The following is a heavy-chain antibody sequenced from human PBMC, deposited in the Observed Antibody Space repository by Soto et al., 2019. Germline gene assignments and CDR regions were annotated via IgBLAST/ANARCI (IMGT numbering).Heavy chain of an antibody. CDR3: ARQKNDFLTGYYAYYGIDV. Sequence: GESLKISCKGSGYSFAGYWITWVRQKPGKGLEWMGRIDPSDSQTSYSPSFRGNVTISVTKSINTVFLQWSSLRASGTAMYHCARQKNDFLTGYYAYYGIDVWGQGTTVTVAS. V-gene: IGHV5-10-1*01. J-gene: IGHJ6*02. CDR2: IDPSDSQT. CDR1: GYSFAGYW. D-gene: IGHD3-9*01.